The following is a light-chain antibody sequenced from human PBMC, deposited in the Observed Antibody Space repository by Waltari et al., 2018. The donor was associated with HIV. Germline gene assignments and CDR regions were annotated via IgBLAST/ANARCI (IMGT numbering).Light chain of an antibody. CDR1: NTGDNH. CDR3: QVFENSRDQA. Sequence: YVLTQPPSVSVAPGNTPTITCGENNTGDNHVHWYQQKPGQAPVRVIYDDKLRPSGIPARLSGSNSGDTATLTISGVEVGDEAEYYWQVFENSRDQAFGTGTKVTVL. J-gene: IGLJ1*01. V-gene: IGLV3-21*01. CDR2: DDK.